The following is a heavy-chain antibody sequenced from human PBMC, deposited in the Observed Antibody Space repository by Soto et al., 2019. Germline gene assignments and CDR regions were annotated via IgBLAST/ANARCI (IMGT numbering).Heavy chain of an antibody. CDR3: ARDAEYSGNGMDV. V-gene: IGHV3-33*01. Sequence: QVQLVESGGGVVQPGRSLRLSCAASGFTFSNYGMHWVRQAPGKGLEWVAVILNDGSNRYHADSVKDRFTISRDNSKNTLSLQMNSLRAEDTAVYYCARDAEYSGNGMDVWGQGTTVTVS. J-gene: IGHJ6*02. CDR1: GFTFSNYG. CDR2: ILNDGSNR. D-gene: IGHD3-10*01.